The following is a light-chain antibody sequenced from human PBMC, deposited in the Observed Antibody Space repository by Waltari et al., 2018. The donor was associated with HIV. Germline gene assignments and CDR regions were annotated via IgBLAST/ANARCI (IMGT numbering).Light chain of an antibody. J-gene: IGLJ3*02. Sequence: QSAMTQPASVSGAPGQSTTMSCTGTITDIGTYNHVSLSQHHPGRAPKPLLYAVNNRPSGVSTLFSASTSGNTASLTISGLQSDDEADYYCSSYASGDTLVMFGGGTKVTVL. V-gene: IGLV2-14*01. CDR3: SSYASGDTLVM. CDR1: ITDIGTYNH. CDR2: AVN.